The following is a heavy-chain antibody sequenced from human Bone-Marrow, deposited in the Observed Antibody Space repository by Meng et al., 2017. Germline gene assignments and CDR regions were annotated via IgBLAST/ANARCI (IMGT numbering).Heavy chain of an antibody. CDR2: ISVDASQK. J-gene: IGHJ4*02. CDR3: ARDGNIGFTDFDY. V-gene: IGHV3-30*04. Sequence: LVDSGGGLGTPGSSLGTAGAASGFTFSSYAMSWVRQAPGKGLEWVAVISVDASQKFYADSVKGRLTISRDNSQNTLYLQIDSLRIEDTAVYYCARDGNIGFTDFDYWGQGTLVTVSS. CDR1: GFTFSSYA. D-gene: IGHD2/OR15-2a*01.